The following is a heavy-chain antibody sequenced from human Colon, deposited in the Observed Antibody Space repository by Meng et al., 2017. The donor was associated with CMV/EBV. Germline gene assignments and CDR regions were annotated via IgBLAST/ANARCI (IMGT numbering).Heavy chain of an antibody. Sequence: GESLKISCAASGFTFSSYAMSWVRQAPGKGLEWVSAISGSGGSTYYADSVKGRFTISRDNSKNTLYLQMNSLRAEDTAVYYCAKSSKAIGAFDYWGQGTLVTVSS. V-gene: IGHV3-23*01. D-gene: IGHD2-2*01. J-gene: IGHJ4*02. CDR3: AKSSKAIGAFDY. CDR1: GFTFSSYA. CDR2: ISGSGGST.